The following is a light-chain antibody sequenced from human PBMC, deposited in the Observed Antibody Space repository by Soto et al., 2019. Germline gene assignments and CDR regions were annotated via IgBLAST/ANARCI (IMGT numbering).Light chain of an antibody. CDR1: QSVSSN. CDR2: GAS. Sequence: EIVMTQSPATLSVSPGERATLSCRASQSVSSNLAWYQQKPGQAPRLLIYGASTRATGIPARFSGSGSGTEFTLTISSLQSEDVAVYYCQQYFTPSWTFGQGTKVEIK. V-gene: IGKV3-15*01. J-gene: IGKJ1*01. CDR3: QQYFTPSWT.